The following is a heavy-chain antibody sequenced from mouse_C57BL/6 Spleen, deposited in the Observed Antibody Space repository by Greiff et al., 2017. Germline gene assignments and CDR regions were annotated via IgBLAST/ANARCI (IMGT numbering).Heavy chain of an antibody. CDR3: ARPTMVKNWYFDV. CDR2: ISGGGGNT. J-gene: IGHJ1*03. CDR1: GFTFSSYT. Sequence: VQLKESGGGLVKPGGSLKLSCAASGFTFSSYTMSWVRQTPEKRLEWVATISGGGGNTYYPDSVKGRFTISRDNAKNTLYLQMSSLRSEDTALYYCARPTMVKNWYFDVWGTGTTVTVSS. D-gene: IGHD2-2*01. V-gene: IGHV5-9*01.